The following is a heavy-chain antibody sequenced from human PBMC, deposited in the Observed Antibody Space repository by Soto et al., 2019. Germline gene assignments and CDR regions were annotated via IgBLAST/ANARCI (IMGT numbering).Heavy chain of an antibody. V-gene: IGHV5-51*03. D-gene: IGHD6-13*01. CDR1: GYSFTSYW. CDR3: ARSKAAAGFSYSEAFDI. Sequence: GRSLKISCKGSGYSFTSYWIGWVRQMPGKGLEWMGIIYPGDSDTRYSPSFQGQVTISADKSISTAYLQWSSLKASDTAMYYCARSKAAAGFSYSEAFDIWGQGTMVTLSS. CDR2: IYPGDSDT. J-gene: IGHJ3*02.